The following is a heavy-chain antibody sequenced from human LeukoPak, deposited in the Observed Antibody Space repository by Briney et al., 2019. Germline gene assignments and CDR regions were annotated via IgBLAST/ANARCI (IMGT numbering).Heavy chain of an antibody. D-gene: IGHD4-17*01. CDR1: GFTFSSYA. CDR2: ILGSGGSR. V-gene: IGHV3-23*01. J-gene: IGHJ5*02. CDR3: AKAKYDYGDPVGWFDP. Sequence: GGSLRLSCAASGFTFSSYAMSWVRQAPGKGLEWVSGILGSGGSRYYADSVKGRFTISRDNSKNTLYLQMNSLRAEDTAVYYCAKAKYDYGDPVGWFDPWGQGTLVTVSS.